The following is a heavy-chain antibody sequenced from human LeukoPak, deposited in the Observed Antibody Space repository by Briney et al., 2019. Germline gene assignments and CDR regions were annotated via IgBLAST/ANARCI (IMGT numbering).Heavy chain of an antibody. Sequence: PSETLSLTCAVSGGSISSGGYSWSWIRQPPGKGPEWIGYIYYSGSTNYNPSLKSRVTISVDTSKNQFSLKLSSVTAADTAVYYCARVGGAGTSFYYYYYMDVWGKGTTVTVSS. D-gene: IGHD6-19*01. J-gene: IGHJ6*03. CDR1: GGSISSGGYS. V-gene: IGHV4-61*08. CDR2: IYYSGST. CDR3: ARVGGAGTSFYYYYYMDV.